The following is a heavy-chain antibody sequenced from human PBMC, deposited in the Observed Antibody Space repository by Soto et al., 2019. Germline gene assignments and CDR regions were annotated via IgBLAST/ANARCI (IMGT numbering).Heavy chain of an antibody. V-gene: IGHV1-18*01. CDR1: GYTFTSYG. D-gene: IGHD3-3*01. Sequence: ASVKVSCKASGYTFTSYGISWVRQAPGQGLEWMGWISAYNGNTNYAQKLQGRVTMTTDTSTSTAYMELRSLRSDDTAVYYCARDYDFWSGYSSPYGMDVWGQGTTVTVS. J-gene: IGHJ6*02. CDR2: ISAYNGNT. CDR3: ARDYDFWSGYSSPYGMDV.